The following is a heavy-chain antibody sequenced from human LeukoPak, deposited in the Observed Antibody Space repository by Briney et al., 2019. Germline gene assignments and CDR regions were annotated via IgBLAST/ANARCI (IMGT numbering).Heavy chain of an antibody. CDR2: ISSSSSYI. V-gene: IGHV3-21*01. Sequence: GGSLRLSCAASGFTFSSYSMNWVRQAPGKGLEWVSSISSSSSYIYYADSVKGRFTISRDNAKNSLYLQMNSLRAEDTAVCYCARGGYCSSTSCHLLNYWGQGTLVTVSS. J-gene: IGHJ4*02. D-gene: IGHD2-2*01. CDR1: GFTFSSYS. CDR3: ARGGYCSSTSCHLLNY.